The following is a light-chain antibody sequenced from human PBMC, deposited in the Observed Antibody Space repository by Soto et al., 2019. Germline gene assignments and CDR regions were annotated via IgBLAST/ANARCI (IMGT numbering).Light chain of an antibody. J-gene: IGKJ3*01. Sequence: IVMTQTPLPSPVTLGQPASISCTSIQSLLDRDGTTYLGSLHQRPGQPPSFLIGRGSDRFSGVPDRFSGSGAGTHFTLTISSVEPEDAGIYYCMQYTRCPFTFGPGTKVEI. CDR3: MQYTRCPFT. V-gene: IGKV2-24*01. CDR2: RGS. CDR1: QSLLDRDGTTY.